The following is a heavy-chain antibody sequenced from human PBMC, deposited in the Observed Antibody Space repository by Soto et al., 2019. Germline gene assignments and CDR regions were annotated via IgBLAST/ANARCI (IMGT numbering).Heavy chain of an antibody. D-gene: IGHD2-15*01. Sequence: ASVKVSCKASGGSLSTNPISWVRQAPGQGLEWMGGTGSGTGPGNHAQKFQGRLTVTADKSTSTVYMELTNLSSEDTAVYYCARRDSGGFYRFFDSWGQGTLVTVSS. V-gene: IGHV1-69*06. CDR2: TGSGTGPG. CDR1: GGSLSTNP. CDR3: ARRDSGGFYRFFDS. J-gene: IGHJ4*02.